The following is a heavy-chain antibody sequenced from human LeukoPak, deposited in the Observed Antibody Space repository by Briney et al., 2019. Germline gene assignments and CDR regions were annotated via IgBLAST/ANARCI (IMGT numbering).Heavy chain of an antibody. CDR2: INHSGST. CDR1: GGSFSGYY. CDR3: ARGGKNYYYYYMDV. Sequence: PSEKLSLTCAVYGGSFSGYYWSWIRQPPGKGLEWIGEINHSGSTNYNPSLKSRVTISVDTSKNQFSLKLSSVTAADTAVYYCARGGKNYYYYYMDVWGKGTTVTVSS. V-gene: IGHV4-34*01. D-gene: IGHD4-23*01. J-gene: IGHJ6*03.